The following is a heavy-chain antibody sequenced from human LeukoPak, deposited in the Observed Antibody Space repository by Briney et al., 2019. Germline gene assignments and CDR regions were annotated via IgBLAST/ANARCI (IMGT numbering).Heavy chain of an antibody. D-gene: IGHD2-21*02. CDR2: ISGSGGST. J-gene: IGHJ3*02. Sequence: GGSLRLSCAASGFTFSSYAMSWVRQAPGKGLEWVSAISGSGGSTYYADSVKGRFTISRDNSKNTLYLQMNSLRAEDTAVYYCAKLTGKVIVVVTASALNAFDIWGQGTMVTVSS. CDR3: AKLTGKVIVVVTASALNAFDI. V-gene: IGHV3-23*01. CDR1: GFTFSSYA.